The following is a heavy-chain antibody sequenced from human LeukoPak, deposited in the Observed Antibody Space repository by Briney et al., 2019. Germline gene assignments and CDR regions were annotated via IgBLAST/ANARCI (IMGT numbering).Heavy chain of an antibody. CDR2: ISYDGSNK. D-gene: IGHD3-22*01. J-gene: IGHJ4*02. CDR1: GFTFSSYA. CDR3: ARDFGDYYDSSGRPRDY. V-gene: IGHV3-30-3*01. Sequence: GRSLRLSCAASGFTFSSYAMHWVRQAPGKGLEWVAVISYDGSNKYYADSVKGRFTISRDNSKNTLYLQMNSLRAEDTAVYYCARDFGDYYDSSGRPRDYWGQGTLVTVSS.